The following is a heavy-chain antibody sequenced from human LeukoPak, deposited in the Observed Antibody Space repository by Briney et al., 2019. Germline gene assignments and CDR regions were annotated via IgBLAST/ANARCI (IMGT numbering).Heavy chain of an antibody. CDR1: GGSFSGYY. Sequence: SETLSLTCAVDGGSFSGYYWSLIRQPPGKGLEWIGEINHGVSTNYNPSLKSRVTISVDTSKNQFSLKLSSVTAADTAVYYCARGPSTYYYDSSGYSGNSNDYWGQGTLVTVSS. V-gene: IGHV4-34*01. D-gene: IGHD3-22*01. J-gene: IGHJ4*02. CDR3: ARGPSTYYYDSSGYSGNSNDY. CDR2: INHGVST.